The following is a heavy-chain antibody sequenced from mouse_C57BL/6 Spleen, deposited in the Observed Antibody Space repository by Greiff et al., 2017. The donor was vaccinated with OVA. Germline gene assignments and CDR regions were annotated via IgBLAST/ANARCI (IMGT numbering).Heavy chain of an antibody. V-gene: IGHV1-26*01. J-gene: IGHJ3*01. CDR1: GYTFTDYY. CDR2: INPNNGGT. CDR3: ARYSSGYRAWCAY. D-gene: IGHD3-2*02. Sequence: EVQLQQSGPELVKPGASVKISCKASGYTFTDYYMNWVKQSHGKSLEWIGDINPNNGGTSYNQKFKGKATLTVDKSSSTAYMELRSLTSEDSAVYYCARYSSGYRAWCAYWGQGTLVTVSA.